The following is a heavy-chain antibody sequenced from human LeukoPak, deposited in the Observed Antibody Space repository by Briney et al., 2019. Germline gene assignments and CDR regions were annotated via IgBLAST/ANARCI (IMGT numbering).Heavy chain of an antibody. V-gene: IGHV5-10-1*01. J-gene: IGHJ4*02. CDR1: GYTFTSYW. CDR3: ARHSHYDFWSGYLDY. Sequence: GESLKISCKGSGYTFTSYWISWVRQLPGKGLEWLGKIDPSDSYTTYNPSFQGHVTISAENSITPAHLQWCSLEASDTAMYYCARHSHYDFWSGYLDYWGQGRQVSDCS. CDR2: IDPSDSYT. D-gene: IGHD3-3*01.